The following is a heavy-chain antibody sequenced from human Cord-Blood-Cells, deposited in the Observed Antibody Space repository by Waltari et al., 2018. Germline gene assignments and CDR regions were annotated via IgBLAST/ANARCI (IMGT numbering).Heavy chain of an antibody. D-gene: IGHD6-6*01. CDR1: GGSFRGYY. CDR2: INHSGST. Sequence: QVQLQQGGEGLLKPSEPLSLTCAVYGGSFRGYYWSWIRQPPGKGLEWIGEINHSGSTNYNPSLKSRVTISVDTSKNQFSLKLSSVTAADTAVYYCARAAEYSSSYYYYGMDVWGQGTTVTVSS. J-gene: IGHJ6*02. CDR3: ARAAEYSSSYYYYGMDV. V-gene: IGHV4-34*01.